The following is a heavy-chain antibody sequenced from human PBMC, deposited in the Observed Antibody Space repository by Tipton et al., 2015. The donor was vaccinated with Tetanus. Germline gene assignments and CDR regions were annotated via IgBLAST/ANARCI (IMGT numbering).Heavy chain of an antibody. J-gene: IGHJ4*02. D-gene: IGHD3-22*01. CDR2: TSAYNGHT. V-gene: IGHV1-18*04. Sequence: QLVQSGAEVKKPGASMKVSCKTSGYAFTNYGINWVRQAPGQGLEWMGWTSAYNGHTDYAQKFQGRVTMTADTSTTTAYMELRSLRSDDAAVYYCARSFYGRSDYYDFWGQGTLVTVSS. CDR1: GYAFTNYG. CDR3: ARSFYGRSDYYDF.